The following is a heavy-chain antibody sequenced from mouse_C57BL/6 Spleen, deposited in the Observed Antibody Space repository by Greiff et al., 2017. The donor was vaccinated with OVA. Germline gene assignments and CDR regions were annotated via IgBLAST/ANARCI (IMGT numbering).Heavy chain of an antibody. D-gene: IGHD2-12*01. CDR1: GYTFTSYW. CDR2: IDHSSGGT. V-gene: IGHV1-62-3*01. J-gene: IGHJ2*01. CDR3: ARWGGDDDY. Sequence: QVQLQQPGAEFVKPGASVKLSCTASGYTFTSYWMHWVQQRPGRGLEWIGRIDHSSGGTNYNEKVKSKSTLTVDKPTSTAYMQLISLTSEDSAVYYCARWGGDDDYWGQGTTLTVSS.